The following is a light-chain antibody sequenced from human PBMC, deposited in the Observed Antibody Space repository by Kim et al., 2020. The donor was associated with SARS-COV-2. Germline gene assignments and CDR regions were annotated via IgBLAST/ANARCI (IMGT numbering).Light chain of an antibody. J-gene: IGLJ2*01. V-gene: IGLV2-14*03. Sequence: QSALTQPASVSGSPGRSITISCTGTSSLVGDYNYVSWYQQHPDKAPKLIIYDVSDRPSGVSTHFSGSKSGNTASLTISGLQAADEADYYCTSYTGADTVVFGGGTQLTVL. CDR2: DVS. CDR1: SSLVGDYNY. CDR3: TSYTGADTVV.